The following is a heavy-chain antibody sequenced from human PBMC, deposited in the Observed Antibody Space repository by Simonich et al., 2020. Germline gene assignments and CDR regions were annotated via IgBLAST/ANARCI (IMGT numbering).Heavy chain of an antibody. V-gene: IGHV1-2*02. CDR3: ARDSLSIAARPKNYMDV. D-gene: IGHD6-6*01. Sequence: QVQLVQSGAEVKKPGASVKVSCKASGYTLNGSYMHWGRQDPGQGFEEIGGINPNMGATNYAQKVHGRVTRTRDTSISTAFMELSRLRSDDTAVYYCARDSLSIAARPKNYMDVWGKGTTVTVSS. J-gene: IGHJ6*03. CDR1: GYTLNGSY. CDR2: INPNMGAT.